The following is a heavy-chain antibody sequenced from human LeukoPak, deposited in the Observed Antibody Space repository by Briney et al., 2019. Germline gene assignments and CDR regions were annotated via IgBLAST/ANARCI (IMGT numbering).Heavy chain of an antibody. CDR3: ASDSSGYHYFDY. CDR1: GGSISSTCYD. Sequence: SETLSLTRAVSGGSISSTCYDCGWIRQPPGKGLEWIGSIYYSGSAYYNPSLKSRVTISVDTAKNQLSLKLSSVTAADTAVYYCASDSSGYHYFDYWGQGTLVTVSS. D-gene: IGHD3-22*01. J-gene: IGHJ4*02. CDR2: IYYSGSA. V-gene: IGHV4-39*07.